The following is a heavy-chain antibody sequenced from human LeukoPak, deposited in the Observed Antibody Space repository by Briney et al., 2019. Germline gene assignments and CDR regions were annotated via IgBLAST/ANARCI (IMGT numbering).Heavy chain of an antibody. CDR1: GFTFSNAK. CDR3: TGGVESGNYLHY. CDR2: IKSKTDGGTT. Sequence: GGSLRLSCAASGFTFSNAKMSWVRQAPGKGLECVARIKSKTDGGTTDYAAPVKGRFTISRDDSKNTLYLQMITLETEDTAVYYCTGGVESGNYLHYWGQGTLVTVSS. D-gene: IGHD3-3*01. V-gene: IGHV3-15*01. J-gene: IGHJ4*02.